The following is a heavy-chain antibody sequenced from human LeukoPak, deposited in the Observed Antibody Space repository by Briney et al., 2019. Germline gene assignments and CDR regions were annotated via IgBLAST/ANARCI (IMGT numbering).Heavy chain of an antibody. V-gene: IGHV3-53*01. Sequence: GGSLRLSCAASGFTVSSNYMSWVRQAPGKGLEWVSVIYSGGSTYYADSVKGRFTISRDNSKNTLHLQMNSLRAEDTAVYYCAYSSGYYYSFDYWGQGTLVTVSS. CDR3: AYSSGYYYSFDY. D-gene: IGHD3-22*01. CDR2: IYSGGST. CDR1: GFTVSSNY. J-gene: IGHJ4*02.